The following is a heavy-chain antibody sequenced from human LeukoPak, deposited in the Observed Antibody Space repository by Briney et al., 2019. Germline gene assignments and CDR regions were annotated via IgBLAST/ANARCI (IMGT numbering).Heavy chain of an antibody. CDR3: ASHSRDGYNWRYFDY. D-gene: IGHD5-24*01. J-gene: IGHJ4*02. CDR1: GGSISSGSYY. Sequence: PSQTLSHTCTVSGGSISSGSYYWSWIRQPAGKGLEWIGRIYTSGSTNYNPSLKSRITISVDTSKNQFSLKLSSVTAADTAVYYCASHSRDGYNWRYFDYWGQGTLVTVSS. V-gene: IGHV4-61*02. CDR2: IYTSGST.